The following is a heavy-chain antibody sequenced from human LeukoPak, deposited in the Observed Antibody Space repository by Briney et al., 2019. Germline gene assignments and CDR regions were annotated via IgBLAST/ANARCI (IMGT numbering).Heavy chain of an antibody. CDR1: GDSFIGYF. J-gene: IGHJ4*02. V-gene: IGHV4-34*01. CDR2: INHSGRT. CDR3: ARTSGFFDSSGFYHQNPYYFQY. Sequence: SETLSLTCAASGDSFIGYFWTWIRQAPGKGVEWIGDINHSGRTNYNPSLQRRVSISVDTSKNQFSLNVTSVPGADAAVYYCARTSGFFDSSGFYHQNPYYFQYWGQGVLVTVSS. D-gene: IGHD3-22*01.